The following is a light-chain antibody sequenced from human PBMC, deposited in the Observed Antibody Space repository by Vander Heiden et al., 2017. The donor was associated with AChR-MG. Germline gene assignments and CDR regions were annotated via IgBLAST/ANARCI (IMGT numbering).Light chain of an antibody. Sequence: QSALTQPASVSGSPGQSITISWTGTSRDVGGYNYVSWYQQHPGKAPKLMIYDVSNRPSGVSNRFSGSKSGNTASLTISGLQAEDEADYYCSSYTSSSTLEVFGGGTKLTVL. CDR1: SRDVGGYNY. J-gene: IGLJ2*01. CDR3: SSYTSSSTLEV. V-gene: IGLV2-14*03. CDR2: DVS.